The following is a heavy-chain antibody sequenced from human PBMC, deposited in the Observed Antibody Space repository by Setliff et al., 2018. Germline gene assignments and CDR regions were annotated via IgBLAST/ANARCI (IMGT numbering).Heavy chain of an antibody. CDR1: GFTFSNYW. V-gene: IGHV3-7*03. J-gene: IGHJ4*02. Sequence: GESLRLSCAASGFTFSNYWMSWVRQAPGKGLEWVANIKEDGSEKYYVDSVKGRFTISRDNAKNSLYLQMNSLRAEDTAVYYCARRHIGVIIGYYFDYWGQGTLVTVSS. CDR2: IKEDGSEK. D-gene: IGHD3-3*01. CDR3: ARRHIGVIIGYYFDY.